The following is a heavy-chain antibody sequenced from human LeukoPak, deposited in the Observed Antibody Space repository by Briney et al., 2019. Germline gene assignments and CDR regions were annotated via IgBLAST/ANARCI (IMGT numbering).Heavy chain of an antibody. D-gene: IGHD6-19*01. CDR2: IRGDSSII. Sequence: GGSLRLSCAASGFTFSSHAMSWVRQAPGKGLEWVSLIRGDSSIIEYADSVKGRFTISRDNSENTLSLQMDGLRDDDTAVYYCASAVADFYYFDYWGQGTLVTVSS. CDR3: ASAVADFYYFDY. CDR1: GFTFSSHA. J-gene: IGHJ4*02. V-gene: IGHV3-23*01.